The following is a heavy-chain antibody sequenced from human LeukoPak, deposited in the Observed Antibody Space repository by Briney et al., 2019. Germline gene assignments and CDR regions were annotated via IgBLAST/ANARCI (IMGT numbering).Heavy chain of an antibody. CDR3: ARAREASYYFDY. CDR2: IYHSGST. V-gene: IGHV4-30-2*01. J-gene: IGHJ4*02. Sequence: SQTLSLTCAVSGGSISSGGYSWSWIRQPPGKGLEWIGYIYHSGSTYYNPSLKSRVTISVDRSKNQFSLKLSSVTAADTAVYYCARAREASYYFDYWGQGTLVTVSS. CDR1: GGSISSGGYS.